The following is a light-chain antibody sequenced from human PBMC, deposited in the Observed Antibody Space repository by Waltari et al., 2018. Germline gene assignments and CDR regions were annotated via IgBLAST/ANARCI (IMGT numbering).Light chain of an antibody. J-gene: IGLJ2*01. CDR2: RNN. CDR3: AAWDDSLSGVL. Sequence: SVLTQPPSASGTPGQRVTISCSGSSSNIGSNYVYWYQQLPGPAPKLPIYRNNQRPPGAPARFSGSKAGTSASLAISGLRSEDEADYYCAAWDDSLSGVLFGGGTKLTV. CDR1: SSNIGSNY. V-gene: IGLV1-47*01.